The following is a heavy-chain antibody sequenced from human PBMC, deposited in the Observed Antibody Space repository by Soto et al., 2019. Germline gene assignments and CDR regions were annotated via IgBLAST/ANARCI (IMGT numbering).Heavy chain of an antibody. J-gene: IGHJ6*01. CDR1: GFKLTRYW. Sequence: LKISCERCGFKLTRYWMSWFRQMPGKGLEWMGRIDPSDSYTNYSPSFQCHVTISAHKSISTAYLQWSSLKASDTARYYGASSSGCTRPQYGLGVWG. CDR3: ASSSGCTRPQYGLGV. V-gene: IGHV5-10-1*01. D-gene: IGHD6-19*01. CDR2: IDPSDSYT.